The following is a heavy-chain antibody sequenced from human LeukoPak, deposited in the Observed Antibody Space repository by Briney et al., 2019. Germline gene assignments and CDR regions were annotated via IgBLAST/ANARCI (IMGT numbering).Heavy chain of an antibody. Sequence: RPCKAASGVTVSSDNLDGRRHTTEKGLEWVSSISTSSSYMYYADSVQGRFTISRDNVKNSLYLQMNSLRAEDTAVYYCARGPENRQWLVLYGPFDCWGQGTLVTVSS. J-gene: IGHJ4*02. D-gene: IGHD6-19*01. CDR1: GVTVSSDN. CDR2: ISTSSSYM. V-gene: IGHV3-21*01. CDR3: ARGPENRQWLVLYGPFDC.